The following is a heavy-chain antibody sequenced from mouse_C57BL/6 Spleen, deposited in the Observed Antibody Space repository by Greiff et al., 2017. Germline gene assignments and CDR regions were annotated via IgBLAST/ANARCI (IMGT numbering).Heavy chain of an antibody. CDR1: GYTFTSYW. CDR3: ARQRYDGYPLFAY. D-gene: IGHD2-3*01. Sequence: VQLQQPGAELVKPGASVKLSCKASGYTFTSYWMHWVKQRPGQGLEWIGMIHPNSGSTNYNEKFKSKATLTVDKSSSTAYMQLSSLTSEDSAVYYCARQRYDGYPLFAYWGQGTLVTVSA. V-gene: IGHV1-64*01. J-gene: IGHJ3*01. CDR2: IHPNSGST.